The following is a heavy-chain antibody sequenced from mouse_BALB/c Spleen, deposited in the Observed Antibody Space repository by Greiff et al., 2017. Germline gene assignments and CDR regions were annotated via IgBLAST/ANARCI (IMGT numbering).Heavy chain of an antibody. D-gene: IGHD2-10*01. CDR3: ARTAYYGNYGAMDY. V-gene: IGHV1S56*01. Sequence: VQLQESGPELVKPGASVRISCKASGYTFTSYYIHWVKQRPGQGLEWIGWIYPGNVNTKYNEKFKGKATLTADKSSSTAYMQLSSLTSEDSAVYFCARTAYYGNYGAMDYWGQGTSVTVSS. CDR2: IYPGNVNT. CDR1: GYTFTSYY. J-gene: IGHJ4*01.